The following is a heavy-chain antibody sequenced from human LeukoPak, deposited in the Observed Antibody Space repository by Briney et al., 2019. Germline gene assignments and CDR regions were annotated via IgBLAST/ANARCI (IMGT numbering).Heavy chain of an antibody. D-gene: IGHD2-2*01. J-gene: IGHJ3*02. V-gene: IGHV1-8*01. Sequence: ASVKVSCKASGYTFTSYGINWVRQASGQGLEWMGWMNPDNGNTGCAQKFQGRVSMTRDTSINTAYMELSSLTSEDTAVYYCARGLTDIVVAPAIWGQGTMVTVSS. CDR3: ARGLTDIVVAPAI. CDR2: MNPDNGNT. CDR1: GYTFTSYG.